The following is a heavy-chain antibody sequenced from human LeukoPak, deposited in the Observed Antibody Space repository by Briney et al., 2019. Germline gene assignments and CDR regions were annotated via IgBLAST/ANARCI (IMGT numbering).Heavy chain of an antibody. CDR2: TYYRSKWHN. D-gene: IGHD6-13*01. CDR3: ARESSSWYGYFHH. Sequence: SQTLSLTCVISGDSVSSNSAAWNWLRQSPSRGLEWLGRTYYRSKWHNDYALSVKSRININPDTSKNQFSLQLNYVTPEDTAVYYCARESSSWYGYFHHWGQGTLVTVSS. J-gene: IGHJ1*01. CDR1: GDSVSSNSAA. V-gene: IGHV6-1*01.